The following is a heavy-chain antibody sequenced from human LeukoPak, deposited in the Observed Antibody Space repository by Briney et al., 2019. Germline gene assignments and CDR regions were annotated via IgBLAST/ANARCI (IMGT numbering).Heavy chain of an antibody. CDR1: GYSISHDYY. V-gene: IGHV4-38-2*02. CDR2: IYHSGST. J-gene: IGHJ4*02. Sequence: PETLSLTCTVSGYSISHDYYWGWIRQSPGKGLEWIGSIYHSGSTYYNASLKCRVTISVDTSKNQFSLKLSSVTAADTAVYYCARTNYDYYFDYWGQGTLVTVSS. D-gene: IGHD3-16*01. CDR3: ARTNYDYYFDY.